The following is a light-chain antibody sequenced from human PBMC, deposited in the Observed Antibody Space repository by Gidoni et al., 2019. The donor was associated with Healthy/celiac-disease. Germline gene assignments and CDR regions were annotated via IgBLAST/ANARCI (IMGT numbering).Light chain of an antibody. Sequence: EIVLTQSPATLSWSPGERATLSCRASQSVSSYLAWYQQKPGQAPRLLIYDASNRATGIPARFSGRGSGPDFPLTISSLAPEDFAVYYCQQRSNWPPWTFGQGTKVEIK. CDR2: DAS. V-gene: IGKV3-11*01. CDR3: QQRSNWPPWT. CDR1: QSVSSY. J-gene: IGKJ1*01.